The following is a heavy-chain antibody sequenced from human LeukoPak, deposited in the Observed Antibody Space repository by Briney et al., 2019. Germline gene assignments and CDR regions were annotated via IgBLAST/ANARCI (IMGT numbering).Heavy chain of an antibody. CDR1: GFTFSSYW. J-gene: IGHJ4*02. CDR2: IRHVGTEK. Sequence: GGSLRLSCAASGFTFSSYWMSWVRQAPGKGLEWVANIRHVGTEKYYVDSVKGRFTISRDNAKNSLFLQMNNLRAEDTAVYYCERETTGSGLYFFDHWGQGTLVTVSS. CDR3: ERETTGSGLYFFDH. V-gene: IGHV3-7*01. D-gene: IGHD6-19*01.